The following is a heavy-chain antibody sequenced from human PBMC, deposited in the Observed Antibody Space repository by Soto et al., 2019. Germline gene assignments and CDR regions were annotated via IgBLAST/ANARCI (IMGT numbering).Heavy chain of an antibody. V-gene: IGHV1-58*01. CDR1: GLMFTSSA. CDR2: LVVGSGNT. Sequence: GASVKVSFKTSGLMFTSSAVQWVRQARGQRLEWIGWLVVGSGNTHYAQHFQERVTLTRDMSTGTAYMELSSLRSEDTAVYYCAAVPVLRFLKWLPAYFDYWGQGTLVTVSS. CDR3: AAVPVLRFLKWLPAYFDY. J-gene: IGHJ4*02. D-gene: IGHD3-3*01.